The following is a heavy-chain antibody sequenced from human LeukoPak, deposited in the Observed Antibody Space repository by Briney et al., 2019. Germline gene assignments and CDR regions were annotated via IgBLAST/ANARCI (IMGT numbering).Heavy chain of an antibody. D-gene: IGHD6-13*01. Sequence: ASVKVSCKVSGYTLTELSMHWVRQAPGKGLEWMGGFDPEDGETIYAQKFQGRVTMTEDTSTDTAYMELRSLRSDDTAVYYCARDLASSSWYLRGNAFDIWGQGTMVTVSS. CDR2: FDPEDGET. CDR3: ARDLASSSWYLRGNAFDI. J-gene: IGHJ3*02. CDR1: GYTLTELS. V-gene: IGHV1-24*01.